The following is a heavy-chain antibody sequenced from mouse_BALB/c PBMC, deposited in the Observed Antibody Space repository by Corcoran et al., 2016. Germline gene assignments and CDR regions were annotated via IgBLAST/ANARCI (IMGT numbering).Heavy chain of an antibody. J-gene: IGHJ2*01. Sequence: EDQLQQSGAELVKPVASVKLSCTASAFNIKDTYMHWVMQRPEQGLEWIGRIDPANGNTKYDPKFQGKATITADTSSNPAYLQLSSLTSEDTAVYYCARKGGNFDYWGQGTTLTVSS. CDR3: ARKGGNFDY. V-gene: IGHV14-3*02. CDR1: AFNIKDTY. CDR2: IDPANGNT.